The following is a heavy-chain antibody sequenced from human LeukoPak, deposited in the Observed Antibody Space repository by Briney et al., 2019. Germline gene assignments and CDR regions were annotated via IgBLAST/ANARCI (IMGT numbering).Heavy chain of an antibody. V-gene: IGHV4-59*01. J-gene: IGHJ5*02. CDR1: GGSFSGYY. Sequence: PSETLSLTCAVYGGSFSGYYWSWIRQPPGKGLEWIGYIYYSGGTNYKPSLRSRVTISVDTSKNQFSLKLSSVTAADTAVYYCARGPLAARQNEFDPWGQGTLVTVSS. D-gene: IGHD6-13*01. CDR2: IYYSGGT. CDR3: ARGPLAARQNEFDP.